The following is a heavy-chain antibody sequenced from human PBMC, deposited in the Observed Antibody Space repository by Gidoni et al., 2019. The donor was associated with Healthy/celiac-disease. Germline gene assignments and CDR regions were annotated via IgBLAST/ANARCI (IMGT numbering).Heavy chain of an antibody. D-gene: IGHD1-26*01. V-gene: IGHV3-15*01. CDR2: IKSKTDGGTT. J-gene: IGHJ4*02. CDR3: TTDLIVGATSL. Sequence: EVQLLYSGRGLVKPRGSLRLSCAASGFTFSNAWMSWVRQAPGKGLEWVGRIKSKTDGGTTEYAENVKGRFTSSRKDSKNTLYLQMNSLKTEDTAVYYCTTDLIVGATSLWGQGTLVTVSS. CDR1: GFTFSNAW.